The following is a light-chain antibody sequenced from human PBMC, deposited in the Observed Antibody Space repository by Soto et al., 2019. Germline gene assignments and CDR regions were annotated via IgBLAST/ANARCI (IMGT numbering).Light chain of an antibody. CDR1: SSDIGAYDY. Sequence: QSALTQPASLSGSPGQSITISCTGTSSDIGAYDYVSWFQQHPGKAPKLMISEVNNRPSGVSNRFSGSKSGNTAYLTISGLQAEDEADYHCSSYTSINSRVFGTGTKLTVL. CDR2: EVN. CDR3: SSYTSINSRV. V-gene: IGLV2-14*01. J-gene: IGLJ1*01.